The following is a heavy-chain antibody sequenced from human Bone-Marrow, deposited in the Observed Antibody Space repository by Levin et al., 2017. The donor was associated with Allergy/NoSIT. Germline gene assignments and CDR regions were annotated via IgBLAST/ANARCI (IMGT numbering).Heavy chain of an antibody. D-gene: IGHD2-15*01. J-gene: IGHJ4*02. V-gene: IGHV4-4*02. Sequence: SETLSLTCAVSGGSISSQNWWSWFRQPPGKGLEWIAEIYHSGSTNYNPSLKSRVTISFDKSMTQFSLKVKSVTAADTAVYYCASDFCSGGSCYSDSWGQGTLVTVSS. CDR2: IYHSGST. CDR3: ASDFCSGGSCYSDS. CDR1: GGSISSQNW.